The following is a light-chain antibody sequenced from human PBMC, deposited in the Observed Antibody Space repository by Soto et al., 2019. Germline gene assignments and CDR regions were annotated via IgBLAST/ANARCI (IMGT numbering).Light chain of an antibody. CDR1: QDISIY. J-gene: IGKJ4*01. V-gene: IGKV1-9*01. CDR2: GAS. Sequence: IQLTQSPSSLSASIGDRVTITCRASQDISIYLAWYQQKSGEAPRLLIYGASNLQSGVPSRFGGSRSGTDFTLTIRGLQPEDFATYSCQQLHSFVLTFGGGTKVEMK. CDR3: QQLHSFVLT.